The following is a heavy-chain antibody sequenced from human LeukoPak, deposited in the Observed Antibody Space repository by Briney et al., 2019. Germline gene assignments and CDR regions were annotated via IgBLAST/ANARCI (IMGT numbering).Heavy chain of an antibody. D-gene: IGHD5-18*01. J-gene: IGHJ4*02. CDR2: ISTSGGST. CDR3: AKDSGPYSYGTCFDY. V-gene: IGHV3-23*01. Sequence: PGGSLRLSCAVSVHSFSGYAMTWFRQAPGKGVEGVSAISTSGGSTFYTDSVTGRFPISRDNSKNTLYLQMTSLRAEDTAVYYCAKDSGPYSYGTCFDYWGQGTLVTVSS. CDR1: VHSFSGYA.